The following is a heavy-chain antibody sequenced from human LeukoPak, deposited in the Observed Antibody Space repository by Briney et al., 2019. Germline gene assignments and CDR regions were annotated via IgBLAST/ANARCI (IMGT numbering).Heavy chain of an antibody. CDR3: AKRGYDWVGGFDY. V-gene: IGHV3-11*01. CDR1: GFTFTDYY. CDR2: ISSSGSTI. Sequence: NPGGSLRLSCAASGFTFTDYYMSWIRQAPGKGLEWLSYISSSGSTIYYADSVKGRFTISRDNAKNSLYLQMNSLRAEDTAVYYCAKRGYDWVGGFDYWGQGTLVTVSS. J-gene: IGHJ4*02. D-gene: IGHD5-12*01.